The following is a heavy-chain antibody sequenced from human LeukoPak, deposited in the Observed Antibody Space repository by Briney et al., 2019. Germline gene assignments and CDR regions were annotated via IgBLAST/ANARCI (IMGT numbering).Heavy chain of an antibody. J-gene: IGHJ6*03. CDR1: GFTFTHYA. V-gene: IGHV3-30*03. CDR2: IFYDGTIQ. Sequence: GRSLRLSCAASGFTFTHYAMHWVRQTPGKGLEWVAVIFYDGTIQYYSDSVRGRLIVSRDNPKNTLYLQMNSLRAEDTAVYYCARSLRYSDTSPLLSWGYHYYYMDVWGKGTTVTVSS. CDR3: ARSLRYSDTSPLLSWGYHYYYMDV. D-gene: IGHD3-22*01.